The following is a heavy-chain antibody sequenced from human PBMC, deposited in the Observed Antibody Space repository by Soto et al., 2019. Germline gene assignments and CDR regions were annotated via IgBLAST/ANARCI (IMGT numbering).Heavy chain of an antibody. Sequence: SETLSLTCTVSGDSVSTGYWSWIRQPPGKGLEWIGFMYFGGSFNYNPSLTSRVTISVETSKNQFSMKMTSVTAADTAVYYCAKGYYVSTGCGGDRGGEETAVTVS. V-gene: IGHV4-59*02. CDR3: AKGYYVSTGCGGDR. CDR2: MYFGGSF. D-gene: IGHD3-10*02. CDR1: GDSVSTGY. J-gene: IGHJ5*02.